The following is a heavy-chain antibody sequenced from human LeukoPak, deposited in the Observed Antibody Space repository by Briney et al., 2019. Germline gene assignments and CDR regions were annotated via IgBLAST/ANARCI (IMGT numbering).Heavy chain of an antibody. CDR2: IYTSGST. D-gene: IGHD3-22*01. CDR1: GGSISSGSYY. J-gene: IGHJ4*02. Sequence: PSETLPLTCTVSGGSISSGSYYWSWIRQPAGKGLEWIGRIYTSGSTNYNPSLKSRVTISVDTSKNPFSLKLSSVTAADAAVYYRARGKIVAPPPFDYWGQGTLVTVSS. CDR3: ARGKIVAPPPFDY. V-gene: IGHV4-61*02.